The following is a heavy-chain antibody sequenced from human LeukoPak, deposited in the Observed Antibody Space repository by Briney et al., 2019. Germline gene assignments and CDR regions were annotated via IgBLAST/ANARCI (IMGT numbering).Heavy chain of an antibody. CDR3: ASTRGYSGYDY. Sequence: SETLSLTCAVYGGSFSGYYWTWIRPPPRKGLEWIGEINHSGSTNYNPSLKSRVTISLDTSKNQFSLKLNSVTAADTAVYYCASTRGYSGYDYWGQGTLVTVSS. CDR2: INHSGST. D-gene: IGHD5-12*01. CDR1: GGSFSGYY. V-gene: IGHV4-34*01. J-gene: IGHJ4*02.